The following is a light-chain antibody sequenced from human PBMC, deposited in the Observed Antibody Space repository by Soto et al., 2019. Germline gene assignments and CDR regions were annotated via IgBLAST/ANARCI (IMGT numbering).Light chain of an antibody. V-gene: IGKV3-20*01. Sequence: EIVLTQSPGTLSLSLGERATLSCRASQSVSGTYSAWYQQKPGQAPRLLIYGTSKRAAGIPDRFSGSGSGTYFSITSSRLEPEDFEVYYCQHYGSSPPDTFGQGTKLEIK. CDR3: QHYGSSPPDT. CDR2: GTS. J-gene: IGKJ2*01. CDR1: QSVSGTY.